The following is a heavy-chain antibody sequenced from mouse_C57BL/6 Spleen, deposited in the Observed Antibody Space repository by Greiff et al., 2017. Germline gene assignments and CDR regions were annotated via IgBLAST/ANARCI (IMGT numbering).Heavy chain of an antibody. CDR1: GYAFSSSW. D-gene: IGHD2-4*01. V-gene: IGHV1-82*01. Sequence: QVQLQQSGPELVKPGASVKISCKASGYAFSSSWMNWVKQRPGKGLEWIGRIYPGDGDTNYNGKFKGKATLTADKSSSTAYMQLSSLTSEDSAVYFCARWNYDQFDYWGQGTTLTVSS. CDR2: IYPGDGDT. CDR3: ARWNYDQFDY. J-gene: IGHJ2*01.